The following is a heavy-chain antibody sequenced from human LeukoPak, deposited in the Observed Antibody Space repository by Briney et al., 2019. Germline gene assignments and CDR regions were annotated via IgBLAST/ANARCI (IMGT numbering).Heavy chain of an antibody. CDR2: INPNSGGT. CDR3: ARPAWSSGWYGLSYYFDY. Sequence: ASVKVSCKASGYTFTGYYMHWVRQAPGQGLEWMGWINPNSGGTNYAQKFQGRVTMTRDTSISTAYMELSRLRSDDTAVYYCARPAWSSGWYGLSYYFDYWGQGTLVTVSS. V-gene: IGHV1-2*02. D-gene: IGHD6-19*01. CDR1: GYTFTGYY. J-gene: IGHJ4*02.